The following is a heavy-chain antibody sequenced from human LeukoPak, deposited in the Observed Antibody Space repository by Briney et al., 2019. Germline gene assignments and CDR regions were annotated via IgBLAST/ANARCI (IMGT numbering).Heavy chain of an antibody. V-gene: IGHV3-21*04. CDR3: AKEPTMDY. Sequence: GGSLRLSCAASGFTFSSYSMNWVRQAPGKGLEWVSSISSSSSYIYYADSVKGRFTISRDNSKNTLYLQMNSLRAEDTAVYYCAKEPTMDYWGQGTLVTVSS. CDR2: ISSSSSYI. D-gene: IGHD1-1*01. J-gene: IGHJ4*02. CDR1: GFTFSSYS.